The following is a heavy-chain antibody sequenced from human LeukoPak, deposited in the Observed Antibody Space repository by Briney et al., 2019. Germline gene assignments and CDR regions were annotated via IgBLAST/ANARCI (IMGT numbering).Heavy chain of an antibody. CDR3: ARAAAAYYNWFDP. D-gene: IGHD2-21*01. CDR1: GDPFSDYC. J-gene: IGHJ5*02. Sequence: SETLSLTCTVSGDPFSDYCWTWIRQPAGKGLEWIGRIYGNGSTNYNPSLKSRVTISVDTSKNQFSLKLSSVTAADTAVYYCARAAAAYYNWFDPWGQGTLITVSS. CDR2: IYGNGST. V-gene: IGHV4-4*07.